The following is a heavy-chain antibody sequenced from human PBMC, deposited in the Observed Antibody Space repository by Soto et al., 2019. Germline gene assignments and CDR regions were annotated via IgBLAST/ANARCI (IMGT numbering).Heavy chain of an antibody. D-gene: IGHD6-13*01. CDR2: ISGSGGST. Sequence: XGSLIVSCAASGFTFSSYSMSWVLQAPGKGLEWVSAISGSGGSTYYADSVKGRFTISRDNSKNTLYLQMNSLRAEDTAVYYCAKCMQQKLGGSLPSEFDYWGQRTLVTVSS. CDR1: GFTFSSYS. CDR3: AKCMQQKLGGSLPSEFDY. V-gene: IGHV3-23*01. J-gene: IGHJ4*02.